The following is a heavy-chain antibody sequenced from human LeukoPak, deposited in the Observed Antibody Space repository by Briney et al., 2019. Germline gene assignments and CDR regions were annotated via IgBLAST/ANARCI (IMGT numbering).Heavy chain of an antibody. D-gene: IGHD3-10*01. J-gene: IGHJ4*02. Sequence: GGSLRLSCTASGFSFSDFWMHWVRQVPGKGLVWVSRIRGDGYDTNYADSVRGRFTISRDKAQNTLYLQMNSLRTEDLAVNYWSNERVLWSGSLDNLGQGTLATVSS. CDR3: SNERVLWSGSLDN. CDR2: IRGDGYDT. V-gene: IGHV3-74*01. CDR1: GFSFSDFW.